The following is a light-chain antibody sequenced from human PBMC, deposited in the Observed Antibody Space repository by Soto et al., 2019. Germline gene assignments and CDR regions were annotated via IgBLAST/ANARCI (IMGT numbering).Light chain of an antibody. CDR2: TNT. CDR3: QSYDSSLSRYV. V-gene: IGLV1-40*01. Sequence: QSALTQPPSASATPGQRVTISCSGSNSNIGTNTVNWYQQLPGTAPKLLIYTNTNRPSGVPDRFSGSKSGTSASLAITGLQAEDEADYYCQSYDSSLSRYVFGAGTKVTVL. CDR1: NSNIGTNT. J-gene: IGLJ1*01.